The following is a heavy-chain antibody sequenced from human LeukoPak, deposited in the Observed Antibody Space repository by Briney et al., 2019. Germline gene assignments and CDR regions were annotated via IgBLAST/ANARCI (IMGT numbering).Heavy chain of an antibody. CDR1: GGTFSSYA. D-gene: IGHD5-12*01. J-gene: IGHJ4*02. CDR3: ARESSRIVATTTPFDY. CDR2: IISIFGTA. V-gene: IGHV1-69*13. Sequence: GASVKVSCKASGGTFSSYAISWVRQAPGQGVEWMGGIISIFGTANYAQKFQGRVTITADESTSTAYMELSSLRSEDTAVYYRARESSRIVATTTPFDYWGQGTLVTVSS.